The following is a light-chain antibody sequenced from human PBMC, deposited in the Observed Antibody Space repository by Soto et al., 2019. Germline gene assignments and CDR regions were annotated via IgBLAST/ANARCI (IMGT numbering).Light chain of an antibody. V-gene: IGLV8-61*01. CDR1: SGSVSTSYY. CDR3: VLYMSSGTRV. Sequence: QAVVTQEPSFSVSPGGTVTLTCGLSSGSVSTSYYPSWYQQTPGQAPRTLIYSTNTRSSGVPDRFSGSILGNKAALTITGAQADDESDYYCVLYMSSGTRVFGGGTTLTVL. CDR2: STN. J-gene: IGLJ3*02.